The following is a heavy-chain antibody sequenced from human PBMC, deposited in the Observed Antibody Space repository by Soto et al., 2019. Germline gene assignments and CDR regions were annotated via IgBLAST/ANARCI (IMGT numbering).Heavy chain of an antibody. CDR1: GFTFSSYS. CDR3: ARGTSSGWYNGMDV. D-gene: IGHD6-19*01. Sequence: EVQLVESGGGQVKPGGSLRLSCAASGFTFSSYSMNWVRQAPGKGLEWVSSISGTRSYIYYADSVKGRFTISRDNAKNSLDLQMESLRVEDTAVYYCARGTSSGWYNGMDVWGQGTTVTVSS. CDR2: ISGTRSYI. J-gene: IGHJ6*02. V-gene: IGHV3-21*01.